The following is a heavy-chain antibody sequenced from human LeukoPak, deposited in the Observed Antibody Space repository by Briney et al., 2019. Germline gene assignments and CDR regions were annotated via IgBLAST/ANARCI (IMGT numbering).Heavy chain of an antibody. CDR3: ARVQYYYDSSGYYHTFSDY. CDR2: IYHSGST. D-gene: IGHD3-22*01. V-gene: IGHV4-30-2*01. CDR1: GGSISSGGYS. J-gene: IGHJ4*02. Sequence: SQTLSLTCAVSGGSISSGGYSWRWIRQPPAKGLEWIGYIYHSGSTYYNPSLKSRVTISVDRSKNQFSLKLSSVTAADTAVYYCARVQYYYDSSGYYHTFSDYWGQGTLVTVSS.